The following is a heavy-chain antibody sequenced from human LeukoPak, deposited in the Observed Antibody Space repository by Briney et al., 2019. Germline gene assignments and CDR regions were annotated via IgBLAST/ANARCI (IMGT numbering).Heavy chain of an antibody. D-gene: IGHD2-8*01. CDR3: AKGQAMASN. J-gene: IGHJ4*02. CDR2: ITGSGNTT. V-gene: IGHV3-23*01. CDR1: GFHFNTYA. Sequence: PGGSLRLSCAASGFHFNTYAMSWVRQAPGKVLDWLSSITGSGNTTYYADSVKGRFTISRDNSKNTLYLQMISLRAEDTALYYCAKGQAMASNWGQGTLVTVSP.